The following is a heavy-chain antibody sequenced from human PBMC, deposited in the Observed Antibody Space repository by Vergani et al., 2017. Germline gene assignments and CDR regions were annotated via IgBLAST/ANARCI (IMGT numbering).Heavy chain of an antibody. CDR1: GFTFNSYG. D-gene: IGHD3-22*01. CDR3: AGPQGTSAYYYGGFDY. V-gene: IGHV3-30*02. J-gene: IGHJ4*02. CDR2: IRSDESRR. Sequence: VQLLESGGDLVQPGGSLRLSCAASGFTFNSYGMHWVRQAPGKGLEWVASIRSDESRRYYGDSMEGPFTISRDNSKNTVFLQMHSLTAEDTAIYYCAGPQGTSAYYYGGFDYWGQGILVTVSS.